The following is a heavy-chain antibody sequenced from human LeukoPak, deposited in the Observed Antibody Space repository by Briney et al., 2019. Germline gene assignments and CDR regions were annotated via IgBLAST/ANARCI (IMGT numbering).Heavy chain of an antibody. CDR2: ISYDGSNK. D-gene: IGHD2-15*01. Sequence: GGSLRLSCAASGFTFSSYGMHWVRQAPGKGLEWVAVISYDGSNKYYADSVKGRFTISRDNSKNTLYLRMNSLRAEDTAVYYCAKDGVRGYCSGGSCGLFDYWGQGTLVTVSS. CDR1: GFTFSSYG. V-gene: IGHV3-30*18. J-gene: IGHJ4*02. CDR3: AKDGVRGYCSGGSCGLFDY.